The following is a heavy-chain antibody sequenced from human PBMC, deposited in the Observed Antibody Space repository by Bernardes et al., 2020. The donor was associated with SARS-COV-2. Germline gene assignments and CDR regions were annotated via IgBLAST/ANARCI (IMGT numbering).Heavy chain of an antibody. D-gene: IGHD5-18*01. CDR3: GRNLGGSTYGYWGD. CDR1: GFPLRQSW. Sequence: GGALRLSRTAPGFPLRQSWMHWGRQNPGKGLVWGARINNYGRRANYADSGKGRFTISRDNGKNALFLQMNSLRPDDTAVYYCGRNLGGSTYGYWGDWGQGTQVIVSS. J-gene: IGHJ4*02. V-gene: IGHV3-74*01. CDR2: INNYGRRA.